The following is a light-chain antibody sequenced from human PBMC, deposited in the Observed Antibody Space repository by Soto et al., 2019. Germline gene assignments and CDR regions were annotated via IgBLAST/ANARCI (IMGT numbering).Light chain of an antibody. V-gene: IGKV3-20*01. J-gene: IGKJ5*01. CDR1: QSISGNY. CDR3: QQYVISAT. CDR2: GAS. Sequence: EIVLTQSPGTLSLSPGEGATLSCRASQSISGNYLAWYQQKPGQAPRLLIYGASNRATGIPERFSGSGSGTDFTLTISRLEPQDSAIYYCQQYVISATFGQGTRLEIK.